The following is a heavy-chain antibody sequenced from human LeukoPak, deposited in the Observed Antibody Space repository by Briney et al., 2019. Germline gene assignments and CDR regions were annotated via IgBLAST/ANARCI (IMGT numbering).Heavy chain of an antibody. V-gene: IGHV4-31*03. CDR2: IYYSGST. CDR1: GGSISSGGYY. D-gene: IGHD2-15*01. CDR3: ARGYCSGGSCYVAY. J-gene: IGHJ4*02. Sequence: SETLSLTCTVSGGSISSGGYYWSWIRQHPGKGLEWIGYIYYSGSTYYNPSLKSRVTISVDTSKNQFSLKLSSVTAADTAVYYCARGYCSGGSCYVAYWGQGTLVTVSS.